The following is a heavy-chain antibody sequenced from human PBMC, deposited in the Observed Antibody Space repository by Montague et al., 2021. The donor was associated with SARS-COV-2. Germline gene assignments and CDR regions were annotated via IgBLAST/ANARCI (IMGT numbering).Heavy chain of an antibody. J-gene: IGHJ6*02. D-gene: IGHD3-3*01. Sequence: SETLSLTCAVYTDSFSGYYWSWIRQSPGKGLEWIGEITHSGSTNHNPSLQSRVTISVDKSKKQVSLKLRSLTAADTAVYYCARHPWHITIFGVVTRYGMDVWGQGTTVTVSS. V-gene: IGHV4-34*01. CDR1: TDSFSGYY. CDR2: ITHSGST. CDR3: ARHPWHITIFGVVTRYGMDV.